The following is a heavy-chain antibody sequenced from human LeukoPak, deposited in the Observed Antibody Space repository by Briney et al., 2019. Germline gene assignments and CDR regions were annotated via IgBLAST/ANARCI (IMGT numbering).Heavy chain of an antibody. CDR1: GVTLSNYW. Sequence: GGSLRLSCAASGVTLSNYWMSWVRQAPGKGLEWVANIKKDGSEIYYVDSVKGRFTISRDNAKNSLCLQMNSLRAEDTAVYYCARGAVFHSGVFDFWGQGTLVTVSS. V-gene: IGHV3-7*01. CDR2: IKKDGSEI. CDR3: ARGAVFHSGVFDF. J-gene: IGHJ4*02. D-gene: IGHD1-26*01.